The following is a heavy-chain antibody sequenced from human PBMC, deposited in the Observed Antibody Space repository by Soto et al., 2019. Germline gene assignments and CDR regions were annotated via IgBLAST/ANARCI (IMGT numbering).Heavy chain of an antibody. CDR3: ARVSAISHGTYYMDG. D-gene: IGHD3-9*01. CDR1: GFTFSTYS. Sequence: GGSLRISCAASGFTFSTYSMNWVRQAPEKGLEWLSYISSGSSARYYADAVKGRFTVSRDNAKSSLYLQMNSLRAEDTAVYFCARVSAISHGTYYMDGWGKGTTAT. V-gene: IGHV3-48*01. CDR2: ISSGSSAR. J-gene: IGHJ6*03.